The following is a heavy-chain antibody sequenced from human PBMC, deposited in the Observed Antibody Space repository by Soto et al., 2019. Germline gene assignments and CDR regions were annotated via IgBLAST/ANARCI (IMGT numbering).Heavy chain of an antibody. Sequence: QVQLVESGGGVVQPGRSLRLSCAASGFTFRNHAMHWVRQAPGKGLEWVGLIWYDGTSKYYADSVKGRFTISRDNSKNTLYLEMNSLRVEDTASYYCARVQGGVIIKDHWCKGTLVTVSS. D-gene: IGHD6-25*01. CDR1: GFTFRNHA. CDR3: ARVQGGVIIKDH. CDR2: IWYDGTSK. J-gene: IGHJ4*02. V-gene: IGHV3-33*08.